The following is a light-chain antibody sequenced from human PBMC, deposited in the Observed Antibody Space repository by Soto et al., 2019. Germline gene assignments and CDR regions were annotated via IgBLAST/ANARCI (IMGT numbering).Light chain of an antibody. V-gene: IGLV1-40*01. CDR2: VDT. CDR1: SSNIGARFD. CDR3: QSYDSSLAGFV. J-gene: IGLJ1*01. Sequence: VLTQPPSVSGAPGQRVTISCTGSSSNIGARFDVHWYRHLPGTAPKLLISVDTNGPSGVADRFSGSKSGTSASLAIAGLRAEDEADYYCQSYDSSLAGFVFGTGTKVTVL.